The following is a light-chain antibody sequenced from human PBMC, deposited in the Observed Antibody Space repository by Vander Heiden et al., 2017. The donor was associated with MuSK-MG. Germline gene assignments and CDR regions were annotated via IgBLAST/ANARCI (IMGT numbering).Light chain of an antibody. J-gene: IGLJ3*02. CDR3: NSYARFNNNNWV. CDR1: SNDIGVYTY. V-gene: IGLV2-14*03. Sequence: QSALTQPASVSGSPGQSSTISCSGTSNDIGVYTYVSWYQQTPEQATKLIIFDVGNRHVGVSHRFSGSKSDNTASPTITGLQAEEEADYYCNSYARFNNNNWVFGGGTKVTVL. CDR2: DVG.